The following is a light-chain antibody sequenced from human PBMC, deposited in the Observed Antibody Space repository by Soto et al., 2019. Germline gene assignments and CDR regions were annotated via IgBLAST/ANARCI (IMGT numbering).Light chain of an antibody. J-gene: IGLJ3*02. CDR2: GVS. V-gene: IGLV2-14*01. CDR3: SSYSSSSIRV. Sequence: QSALTQPASVSGPPGQSITISCTGTSSDVGGYNYVSWYQQHPGKVPKLMIYGVSNRPSGVSNRFSGSKSGNTASLTISGLQAEDEADYYCSSYSSSSIRVFGGGTKLTVL. CDR1: SSDVGGYNY.